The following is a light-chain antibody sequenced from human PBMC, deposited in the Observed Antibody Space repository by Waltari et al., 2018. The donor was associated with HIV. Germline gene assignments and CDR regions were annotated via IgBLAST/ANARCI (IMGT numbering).Light chain of an antibody. J-gene: IGLJ2*01. V-gene: IGLV1-47*01. CDR1: TSNIRSTF. CDR3: AAWDDSLSGLV. Sequence: QSVLTQAPSASRTPGQRVPISCSGTTSNIRSTFVYWYQQVPGRAPKLLIYRNHQRSAGVPDRFSGSKSVTSASLASSGLRSEDEADYYCAAWDDSLSGLVFGGRTKLTVL. CDR2: RNH.